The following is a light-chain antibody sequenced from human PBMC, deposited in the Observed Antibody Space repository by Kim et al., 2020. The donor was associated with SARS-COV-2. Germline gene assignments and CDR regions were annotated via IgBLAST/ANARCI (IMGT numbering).Light chain of an antibody. Sequence: ALGQTVRIPCQGDSLRTYYASGYQQKPGQAPVLVIYDENNRPSGIPDRFSASSSGNTASLTITGAQAEDEADYYCNSRDSSGNSYFFGTGTKVTVL. CDR3: NSRDSSGNSYF. V-gene: IGLV3-19*01. J-gene: IGLJ1*01. CDR2: DEN. CDR1: SLRTYY.